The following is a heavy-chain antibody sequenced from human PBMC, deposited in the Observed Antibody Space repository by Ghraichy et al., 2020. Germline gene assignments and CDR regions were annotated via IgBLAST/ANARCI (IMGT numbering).Heavy chain of an antibody. CDR3: ARDTRDCSGYLPFDY. Sequence: LSLTCAASGFTFSSYSMNWVRQAPGKGLEWVSSISSSIYIHYADSVKGRFTISRDNAKNSLYLQMNSLRADDTAVYYCARDTRDCSGYLPFDYWGQGTLVTVSS. V-gene: IGHV3-21*01. CDR1: GFTFSSYS. D-gene: IGHD3-22*01. J-gene: IGHJ4*02. CDR2: ISSSIYI.